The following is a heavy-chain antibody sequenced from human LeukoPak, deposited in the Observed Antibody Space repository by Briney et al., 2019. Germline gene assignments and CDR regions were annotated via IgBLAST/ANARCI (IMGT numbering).Heavy chain of an antibody. V-gene: IGHV1-3*01. CDR1: GYTFTSDA. Sequence: GASVKVSSKASGYTFTSDAMHCVRQAPGQRLECMGWINAVKGNTKYSQKFQGRVTTTRDTSASTAYMELSSLRSEDTAVYYCARPTHDYGDYYPFDYWGQGTLVTVSS. CDR2: INAVKGNT. D-gene: IGHD4-17*01. CDR3: ARPTHDYGDYYPFDY. J-gene: IGHJ4*02.